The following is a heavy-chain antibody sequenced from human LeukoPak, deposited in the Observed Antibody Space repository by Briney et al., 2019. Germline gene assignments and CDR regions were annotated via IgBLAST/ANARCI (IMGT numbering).Heavy chain of an antibody. V-gene: IGHV1-2*02. CDR1: GYTFTGYY. CDR2: INPNSGGT. CDR3: ERGSRITIFGVVTHPPAGL. Sequence: ASVKVSCKASGYTFTGYYMHWVRQAPGQGLEWMGWINPNSGGTNYAQKFQGRVTMTRDTSIRTAYMELSRLRSDDTAVYYCERGSRITIFGVVTHPPAGLWGQGTLVTVSS. D-gene: IGHD3-3*01. J-gene: IGHJ4*02.